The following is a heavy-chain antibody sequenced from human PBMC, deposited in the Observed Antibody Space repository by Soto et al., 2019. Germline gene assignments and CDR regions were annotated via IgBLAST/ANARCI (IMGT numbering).Heavy chain of an antibody. CDR1: GFTFSSYG. D-gene: IGHD3-22*01. CDR2: IWYDGSNK. V-gene: IGHV3-33*01. J-gene: IGHJ4*02. Sequence: QVQLVESGGGVVQPGRSLRLSCAASGFTFSSYGMHWVRQAPGKGLEWVAVIWYDGSNKYYADSVKGRFTISRDNSKNTLYLQMNSLRAEDTAVYYCARSYYDSSGHDYWGQGTLVTVSS. CDR3: ARSYYDSSGHDY.